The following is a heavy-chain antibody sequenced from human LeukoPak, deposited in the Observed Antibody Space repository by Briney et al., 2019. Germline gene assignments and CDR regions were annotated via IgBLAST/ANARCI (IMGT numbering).Heavy chain of an antibody. Sequence: PPGGSLRLSCAASGFTFSRYAMTWVRQAPGKGLEWVSTNSGSGGSTYFADSVMGRFTISRDNSKNTLYLQMNSLRAEDTAVYYCAKGRGHSGSHRETFDIWGQGTMVTVSS. V-gene: IGHV3-23*01. CDR2: NSGSGGST. D-gene: IGHD1-26*01. CDR3: AKGRGHSGSHRETFDI. CDR1: GFTFSRYA. J-gene: IGHJ3*02.